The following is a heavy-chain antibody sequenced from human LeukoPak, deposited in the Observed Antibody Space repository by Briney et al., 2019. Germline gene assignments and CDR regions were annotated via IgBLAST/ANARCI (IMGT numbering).Heavy chain of an antibody. CDR3: TTRGHLRGIDH. D-gene: IGHD3-10*01. V-gene: IGHV3-15*01. CDR2: IQSKPDGGTA. CDR1: RFTFSKAW. J-gene: IGHJ4*02. Sequence: GGSLRLSCAASRFTFSKAWMNWVRQAPGKGLEWVGHIQSKPDGGTADYAAPVKGRFTISRDDSKNTLYLVINSLKTEDTAVYYCTTRGHLRGIDHWGQGTLVTVSS.